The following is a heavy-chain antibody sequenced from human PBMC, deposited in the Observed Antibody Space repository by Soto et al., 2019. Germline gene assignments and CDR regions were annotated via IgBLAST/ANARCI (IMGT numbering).Heavy chain of an antibody. Sequence: EVQLVESGGGLVQPGGSLRLSCTAPAITLSNNGMNWVRQAPGKGREWISISSMGDTFIYYSDSVKGRFTISRDRAKNSVYLQMNSLRDEDTAVYFCARDWGVLSHDSDSHIPHLESWGQGPRVTVSS. CDR3: ARDWGVLSHDSDSHIPHLES. J-gene: IGHJ4*02. CDR1: AITLSNNG. V-gene: IGHV3-48*02. CDR2: SSMGDTFI. D-gene: IGHD3-10*01.